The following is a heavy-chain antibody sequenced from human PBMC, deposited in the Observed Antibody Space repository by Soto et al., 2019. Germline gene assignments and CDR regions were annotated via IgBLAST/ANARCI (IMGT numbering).Heavy chain of an antibody. CDR1: GFTFSSYG. J-gene: IGHJ4*02. V-gene: IGHV3-30*18. CDR3: AKERATVAVFDY. CDR2: ISYDGSNK. D-gene: IGHD4-17*01. Sequence: QVQLVESGGGVVQPGRSLRLSCAASGFTFSSYGMHWVRQAPGKGLEWVAVISYDGSNKYYADSVKGRFTISRDNSKNTLYLQMNSLRAEDTAVYYCAKERATVAVFDYWGQGTLVTVSS.